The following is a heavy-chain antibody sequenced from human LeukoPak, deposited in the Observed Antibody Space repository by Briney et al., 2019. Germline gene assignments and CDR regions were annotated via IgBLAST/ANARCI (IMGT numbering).Heavy chain of an antibody. CDR2: ISSSGSTI. Sequence: AGSLTLSCAASGFTFTDYYMSWIRQAPGKGLEWVSYISSSGSTIYYADSVKGRFTISRDNAKNSLYLQMNSLRAEDTAVYYCAKDAAWSSGWADYWGQGTLVTVSS. CDR1: GFTFTDYY. V-gene: IGHV3-11*04. D-gene: IGHD6-19*01. J-gene: IGHJ4*02. CDR3: AKDAAWSSGWADY.